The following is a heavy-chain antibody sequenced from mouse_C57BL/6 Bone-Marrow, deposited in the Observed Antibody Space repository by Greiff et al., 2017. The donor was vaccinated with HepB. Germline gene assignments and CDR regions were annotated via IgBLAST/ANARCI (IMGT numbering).Heavy chain of an antibody. Sequence: QVQLQQSGAELVKPGASVKVSCKASGYTFTSYWMHWVKQRPGQGLEWIGRIHPSDSDTNYNQKFKGKATLTVDKSSSTAYMQLSSLTSEVSAVYYCAISINKSVYGNTYYYAMDYWGQGTSVTVSS. CDR1: GYTFTSYW. J-gene: IGHJ4*01. CDR2: IHPSDSDT. D-gene: IGHD2-1*01. CDR3: AISINKSVYGNTYYYAMDY. V-gene: IGHV1-74*01.